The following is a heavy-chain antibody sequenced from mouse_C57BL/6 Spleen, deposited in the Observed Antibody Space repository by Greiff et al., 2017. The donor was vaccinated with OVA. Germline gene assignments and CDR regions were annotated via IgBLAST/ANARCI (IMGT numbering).Heavy chain of an antibody. CDR3: ASGFYYYGCPFDY. CDR1: GYTFTSYW. J-gene: IGHJ2*01. V-gene: IGHV1-53*01. CDR2: INPSNGGT. Sequence: QVQLQQPGTELVKPGASVKLSCKASGYTFTSYWMHWVKQRPGQGLEWIGNINPSNGGTNYNEKFKSKAKLPVDKSSSTACMQLSSLTSEDSAVYEGASGFYYYGCPFDYWGQGTTLTVSS. D-gene: IGHD1-1*01.